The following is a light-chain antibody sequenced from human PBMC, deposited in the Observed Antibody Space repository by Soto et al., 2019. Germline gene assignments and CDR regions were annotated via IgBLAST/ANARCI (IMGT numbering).Light chain of an antibody. CDR2: GNS. V-gene: IGLV1-40*01. CDR1: SSNIGAGYD. Sequence: QSVLTQPPSVSGAPGQRVTISCTGSSSNIGAGYDLHWYQQLPGTAPKLLIYGNSNRPSGVPDRFSGSKSGTSASLAITGLQAEDEADYYCVLYMKGDIRVFGGGTKLTVL. CDR3: VLYMKGDIRV. J-gene: IGLJ2*01.